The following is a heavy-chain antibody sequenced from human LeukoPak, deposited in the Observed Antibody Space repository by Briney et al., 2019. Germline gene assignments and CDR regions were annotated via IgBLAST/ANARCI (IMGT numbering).Heavy chain of an antibody. D-gene: IGHD5-24*01. CDR2: ISSSSSYI. Sequence: GGSLRLSCAVSGFTFSSYTMTWVRQAPGEGLEWVSSISSSSSYIYYGDSVKGRLTISRDNAKNSLYLQMNSLRVEDTAVYYCARGGDGYNSPFDYWGQGTPVTVSS. V-gene: IGHV3-21*01. J-gene: IGHJ4*02. CDR1: GFTFSSYT. CDR3: ARGGDGYNSPFDY.